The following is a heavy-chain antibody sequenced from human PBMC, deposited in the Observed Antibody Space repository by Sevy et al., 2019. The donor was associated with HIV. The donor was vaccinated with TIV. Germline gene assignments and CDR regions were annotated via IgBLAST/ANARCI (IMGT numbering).Heavy chain of an antibody. Sequence: GESLKISCKISGYSFASYCIGWVRQMTGKGLEWMGIFCPGDSDISYSPSFQGQVTISADKSISTVYLQWRSLKASDTAMYYCTRQGPSDGMDVWGRETTVTVSS. J-gene: IGHJ6*02. CDR2: FCPGDSDI. CDR1: GYSFASYC. CDR3: TRQGPSDGMDV. V-gene: IGHV5-51*01.